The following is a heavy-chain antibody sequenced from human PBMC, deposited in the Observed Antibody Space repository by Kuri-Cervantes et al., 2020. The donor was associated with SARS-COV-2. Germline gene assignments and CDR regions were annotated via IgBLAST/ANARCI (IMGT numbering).Heavy chain of an antibody. CDR2: IYSGGST. Sequence: GESLKISCAASGFTVSSNYMSWVRQAPGKGLEWVSVIYSGGSTYYADSVKGRFTISRDNSKNTLYLQMNSLRADDTAVYYCAKDLYGKTTGFDYWGQGTLVTVSS. CDR3: AKDLYGKTTGFDY. CDR1: GFTVSSNY. J-gene: IGHJ4*02. D-gene: IGHD1-1*01. V-gene: IGHV3-53*05.